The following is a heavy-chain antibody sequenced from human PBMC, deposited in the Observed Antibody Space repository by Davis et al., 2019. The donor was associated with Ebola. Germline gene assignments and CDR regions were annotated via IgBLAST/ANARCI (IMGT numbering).Heavy chain of an antibody. D-gene: IGHD3-10*01. Sequence: GESLKISCAASGITFSNAWMSWVRQAPGKGLEWVGRIKSIADGGTTEYAAPVKGRFTISREDSKNTLYLQMNSLRADDTAVYYCTRAVELGSRLFHYYYGMDVWGQGTTVTVSS. J-gene: IGHJ6*02. CDR1: GITFSNAW. CDR3: TRAVELGSRLFHYYYGMDV. CDR2: IKSIADGGTT. V-gene: IGHV3-15*05.